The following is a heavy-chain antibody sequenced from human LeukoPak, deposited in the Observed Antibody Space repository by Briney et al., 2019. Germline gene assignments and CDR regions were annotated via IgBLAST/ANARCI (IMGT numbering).Heavy chain of an antibody. V-gene: IGHV1-2*02. CDR3: ARGGYCSSRGCFTIDY. Sequence: ASVKVSCKASGYTFSGYYLHWVRQAPGQGLEWMGWINPNSGDTNYAQKFQGTVTMTRDTSISTAYMELSRLRPDDTAVYYCARGGYCSSRGCFTIDYWGQGTLVTVSS. J-gene: IGHJ4*02. D-gene: IGHD2-2*01. CDR1: GYTFSGYY. CDR2: INPNSGDT.